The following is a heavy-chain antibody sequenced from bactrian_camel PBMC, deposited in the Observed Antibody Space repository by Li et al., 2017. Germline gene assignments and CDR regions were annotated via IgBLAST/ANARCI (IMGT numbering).Heavy chain of an antibody. D-gene: IGHD5*01. Sequence: EVQLVESGGGSVQAGGSLRLSCAASGFRLGLYDMYWVRQAPEQEREGVAAIYNGDGSAIYTDSVKGRFTISRDNAKNTLYLQMGSLKTEDTAFYYCAIGVAGKPIAKGQGTQVTVS. J-gene: IGHJ4*01. CDR2: IYNGDGSA. CDR1: GFRLGLYD. V-gene: IGHV3S32*01.